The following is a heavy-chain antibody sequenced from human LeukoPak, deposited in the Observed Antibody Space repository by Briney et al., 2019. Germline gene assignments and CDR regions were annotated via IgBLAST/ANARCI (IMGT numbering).Heavy chain of an antibody. J-gene: IGHJ4*02. V-gene: IGHV1-18*01. CDR3: ARVGYCSSTSCYAGYVDY. Sequence: GASVKVSCKASGYTFTSYGISWVRQAPGQGLEWMGWISAYNGNTNYAQKLQGRVTMTTDTSTSTAYMELRSLRSDDTAVYYCARVGYCSSTSCYAGYVDYWGQGTLVTVSS. CDR2: ISAYNGNT. CDR1: GYTFTSYG. D-gene: IGHD2-2*01.